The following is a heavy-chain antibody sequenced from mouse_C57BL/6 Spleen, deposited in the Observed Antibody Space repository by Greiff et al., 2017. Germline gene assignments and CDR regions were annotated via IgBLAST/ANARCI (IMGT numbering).Heavy chain of an antibody. J-gene: IGHJ4*01. CDR2: IRLKSDNYAT. V-gene: IGHV6-3*01. CDR1: GFTFSNYW. Sequence: EVKVEESGGGLVQPGGSMKLSCVASGFTFSNYWMNWVRQSPEKGLEWVAQIRLKSDNYATHYAESVKGRFTISRDDSKSSVYLQMNNLRAEDTGIYYCTALYGNYKYYYAMDYWGQGTSVTVSS. D-gene: IGHD2-1*01. CDR3: TALYGNYKYYYAMDY.